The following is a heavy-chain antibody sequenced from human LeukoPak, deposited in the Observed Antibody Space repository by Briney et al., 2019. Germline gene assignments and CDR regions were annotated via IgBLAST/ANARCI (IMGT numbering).Heavy chain of an antibody. V-gene: IGHV4-59*01. CDR3: ARRSGVLDSRDSRYYFDH. J-gene: IGHJ4*02. Sequence: KSSETLSLTCTVSGGSTSSYYWSWIRQPPGKGLEWIGYIYYSGSTNYNPSLKSRVTISLDTSKTQFSLNLSSVTAADTAVYYCARRSGVLDSRDSRYYFDHWGQGTLVTVSS. D-gene: IGHD3-22*01. CDR2: IYYSGST. CDR1: GGSTSSYY.